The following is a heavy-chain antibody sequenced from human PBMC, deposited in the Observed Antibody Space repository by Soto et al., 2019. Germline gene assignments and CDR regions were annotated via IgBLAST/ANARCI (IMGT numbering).Heavy chain of an antibody. D-gene: IGHD5-18*01. CDR1: GGTFSTYT. CDR2: IIPVLGIA. V-gene: IGHV1-69*04. J-gene: IGHJ4*02. Sequence: SVKVSCKASGGTFSTYTITWLRQAPGQGPEWMGRIIPVLGIANYAQKFQGRITITADKSTSTAYMELSSLRSEDTAVYYCARDPGYSYGYNWGQGTLVTVSS. CDR3: ARDPGYSYGYN.